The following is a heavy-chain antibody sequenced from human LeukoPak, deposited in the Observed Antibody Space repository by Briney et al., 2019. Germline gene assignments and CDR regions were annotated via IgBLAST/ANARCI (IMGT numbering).Heavy chain of an antibody. J-gene: IGHJ4*02. Sequence: ASVKVSCKASGYTFTSYYMHWVRQAPGQGLEWMGIINPSGGSTSYAQKFQGRVTMTRDTSTSTVYMEPSSLRSEDTAVYYCARDPIVGATTGYFDYWGQGTLVTVSS. V-gene: IGHV1-46*01. CDR1: GYTFTSYY. CDR3: ARDPIVGATTGYFDY. CDR2: INPSGGST. D-gene: IGHD1-26*01.